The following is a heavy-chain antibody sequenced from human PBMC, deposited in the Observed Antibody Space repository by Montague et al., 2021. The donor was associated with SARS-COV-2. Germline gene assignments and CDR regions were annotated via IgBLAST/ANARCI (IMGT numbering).Heavy chain of an antibody. CDR1: DGSVISTYPH. V-gene: IGHV4-61*01. D-gene: IGHD6-13*01. J-gene: IGHJ4*02. CDR2: LFHIDTA. CDR3: TRGIDSYKTGY. Sequence: SETLSLTCTVSDGSVISTYPHWHWVRPSPGRGLAWIVGYLFHIDTADYNASLRSRVTISVDTSKNQFSLKLTSVTAADTAVYYCTRGIDSYKTGYWGQGIQVTVSS.